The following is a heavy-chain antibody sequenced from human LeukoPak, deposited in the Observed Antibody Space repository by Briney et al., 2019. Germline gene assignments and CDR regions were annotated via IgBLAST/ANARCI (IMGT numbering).Heavy chain of an antibody. V-gene: IGHV3-49*04. CDR1: GFTFGDYA. D-gene: IGHD6-13*01. Sequence: QSGGSLRLSCTASGFTFGDYAMSWVRQAPGKGLEWVGFIRSKAYGGTTEYAASVKGRFTISRDDSKSIAYLQMNSLKTEDTAVYYCTLPGYSSSWYTPDFDLWGRGTLVTVSS. J-gene: IGHJ2*01. CDR3: TLPGYSSSWYTPDFDL. CDR2: IRSKAYGGTT.